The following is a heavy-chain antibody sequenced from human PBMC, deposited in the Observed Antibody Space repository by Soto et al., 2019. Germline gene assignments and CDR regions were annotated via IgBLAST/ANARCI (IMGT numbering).Heavy chain of an antibody. CDR1: GGTFSSYA. Sequence: QVQLVQSGAEVRQPASSVKVSCKTSGGTFSSYAISWVRQAPGQGLEWMGGIVPIVDTSTYAQKFQGRVTIAADESTSTAYMELSSRRSDDTAIFYCVRVVAIPGSPDNWGQGTLVTVSS. V-gene: IGHV1-69*12. J-gene: IGHJ4*02. CDR3: VRVVAIPGSPDN. D-gene: IGHD2-15*01. CDR2: IVPIVDTS.